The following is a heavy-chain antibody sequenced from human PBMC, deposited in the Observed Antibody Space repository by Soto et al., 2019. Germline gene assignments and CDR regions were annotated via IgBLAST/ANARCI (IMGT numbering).Heavy chain of an antibody. CDR3: ARARPGYGVNYYDSSGYYYFDY. J-gene: IGHJ4*02. Sequence: ASVKVSCKASGYTFTSYYMHWVRQAPGQGLEWMGIINPSGGSTSYAQKFQGRVTMTRDTSTSTVYMELSSLRSEDTAVYYCARARPGYGVNYYDSSGYYYFDYWGQGTLVTVSS. D-gene: IGHD3-22*01. V-gene: IGHV1-46*01. CDR2: INPSGGST. CDR1: GYTFTSYY.